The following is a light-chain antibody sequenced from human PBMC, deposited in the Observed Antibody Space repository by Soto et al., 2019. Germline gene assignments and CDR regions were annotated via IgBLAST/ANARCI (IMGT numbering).Light chain of an antibody. Sequence: EIVLTQSPATLSLSPGERATLSCRASQSVSSYLAWYQQKPGQAPRLLIYDASNWATGIPARFSGSGSGTDFPLTISSLEPEDFAVFYCQQRSSWPHTFGPGTKVDVK. CDR2: DAS. J-gene: IGKJ3*01. V-gene: IGKV3-11*01. CDR3: QQRSSWPHT. CDR1: QSVSSY.